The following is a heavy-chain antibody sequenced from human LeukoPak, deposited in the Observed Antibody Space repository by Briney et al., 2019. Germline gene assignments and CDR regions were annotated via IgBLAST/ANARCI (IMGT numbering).Heavy chain of an antibody. Sequence: TGGSLRLSCAASGFSFSSYEMNWIRQAPAKGLEWVSYISSSSSTTHYADSVKGRFTISRDNAKNSLYLQMNSLRAEDTAVYYCARDDYYDKGYWGQGTLVTVSS. J-gene: IGHJ4*02. CDR3: ARDDYYDKGY. CDR1: GFSFSSYE. V-gene: IGHV3-48*03. CDR2: ISSSSSTT. D-gene: IGHD3-22*01.